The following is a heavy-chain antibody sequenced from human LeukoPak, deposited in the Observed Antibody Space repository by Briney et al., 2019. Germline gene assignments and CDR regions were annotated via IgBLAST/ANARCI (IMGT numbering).Heavy chain of an antibody. J-gene: IGHJ4*02. D-gene: IGHD7-27*01. CDR1: GGSVTDYY. CDR2: IYYTGT. V-gene: IGHV4-59*02. Sequence: SETLSLTCTVSGGSVTDYYWSWIRQSPGKGLEWIGYIYYTGTSHNPSLKSRVTISVDTSKNQFSLKLISVTAADTAVYYCASRKLGNDYWGQGTLVTVSS. CDR3: ASRKLGNDY.